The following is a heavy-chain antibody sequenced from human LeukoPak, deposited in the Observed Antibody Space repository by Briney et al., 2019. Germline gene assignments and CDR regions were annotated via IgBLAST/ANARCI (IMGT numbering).Heavy chain of an antibody. J-gene: IGHJ4*02. CDR3: ARGGRYAYFLDY. Sequence: GGSLSLSCAASGFIFSDYWMHWVRQGPGKGLVWVSRIKSDGSSTSYAGSVKGRFTISRDNAKNTVYVHMNSLRDEDTAVYYCARGGRYAYFLDYWGQGTLVTVSS. CDR2: IKSDGSST. CDR1: GFIFSDYW. D-gene: IGHD3-16*01. V-gene: IGHV3-74*01.